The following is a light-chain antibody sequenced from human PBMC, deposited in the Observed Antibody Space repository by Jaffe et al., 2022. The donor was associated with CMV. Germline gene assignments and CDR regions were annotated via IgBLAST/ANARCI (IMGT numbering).Light chain of an antibody. V-gene: IGLV6-57*04. CDR1: SGSIASNY. CDR2: EDN. J-gene: IGLJ3*02. CDR3: QSYDSSNPIGNWV. Sequence: NFMLTQPHSVSESPGKTVTISCTRSSGSIASNYVQWYQQRPGSAPTTVIYEDNQRPSGVPDRFSGSIDSSSNSASLTISGLKTEDEADYYCQSYDSSNPIGNWVFGGGTKLTVL.